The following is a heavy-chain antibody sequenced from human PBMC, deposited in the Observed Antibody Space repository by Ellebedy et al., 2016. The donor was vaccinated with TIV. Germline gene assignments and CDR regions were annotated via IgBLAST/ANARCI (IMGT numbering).Heavy chain of an antibody. V-gene: IGHV3-48*02. CDR3: ARGRGTKFGVVTHYWYFDL. D-gene: IGHD3-3*01. Sequence: GESLKISCAASGFTFSSYSMNWVRQAPGQGLEWVSYIDTSSSTIYYADSVKGRFTISRDNAKNSLYLQMNSLRDEDTAVYYCARGRGTKFGVVTHYWYFDLWGRGTLVTVSS. J-gene: IGHJ2*01. CDR2: IDTSSSTI. CDR1: GFTFSSYS.